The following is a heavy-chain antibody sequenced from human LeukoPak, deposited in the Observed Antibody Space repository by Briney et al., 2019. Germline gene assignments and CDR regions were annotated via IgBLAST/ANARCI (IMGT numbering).Heavy chain of an antibody. D-gene: IGHD6-13*01. Sequence: GGSLRLSCAASGFTFSSYWMSGVRQAPGQGLEWVAVISYDGSNKYYADSVKGRFTLSRDTSKNTLYLQTNTLRPEETAVCNCSKDLGGSWYPVYWGQGTLVTVSS. CDR2: ISYDGSNK. J-gene: IGHJ4*02. CDR1: GFTFSSYW. V-gene: IGHV3-30*18. CDR3: SKDLGGSWYPVY.